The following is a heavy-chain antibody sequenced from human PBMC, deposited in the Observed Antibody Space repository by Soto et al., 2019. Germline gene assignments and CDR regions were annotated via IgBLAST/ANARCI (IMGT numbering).Heavy chain of an antibody. J-gene: IGHJ5*01. CDR1: GYIFTSYP. Sequence: VQLVQSGAEVKKPEASVKVSCKTSGYIFTSYPIHWVRQAPGQRLEWMGWLNPAKGDAGSSQGLQGRVTFTSDASANTVQLELINLRSEDTAVYFSDRKGYFGSGIYLIDSCGQGTLVTVSA. V-gene: IGHV1-3*01. CDR3: DRKGYFGSGIYLIDS. D-gene: IGHD3-10*01. CDR2: LNPAKGDA.